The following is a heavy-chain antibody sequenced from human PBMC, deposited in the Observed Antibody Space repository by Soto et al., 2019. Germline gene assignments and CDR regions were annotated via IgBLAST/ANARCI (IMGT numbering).Heavy chain of an antibody. CDR1: GFTFSSYW. Sequence: PGGSLRLSCAASGFTFSSYWMSWVRQAPGKGLEWVANIKQDGSEEYYVDSVKGRFTISRDNAKNSLYLQMNSLRAEDTAVYYCARFSWEAWNPDAFDIWGQGTMVTVS. V-gene: IGHV3-7*01. J-gene: IGHJ3*02. CDR2: IKQDGSEE. D-gene: IGHD1-1*01. CDR3: ARFSWEAWNPDAFDI.